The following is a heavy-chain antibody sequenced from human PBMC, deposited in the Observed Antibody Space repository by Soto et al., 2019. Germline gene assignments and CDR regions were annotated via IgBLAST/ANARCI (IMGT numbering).Heavy chain of an antibody. CDR3: AKDDQPITMIVVVIKPGHNAFDI. J-gene: IGHJ3*02. CDR2: IKSKTDGGTT. Sequence: GGSLRLSCAASGFTFSNAWMNWVRQAPGKGLEWVGRIKSKTDGGTTYYADSVKGRFTISRDNSKNTLYLQMNSLRAEDTAVYYCAKDDQPITMIVVVIKPGHNAFDIWGQGTMVTVSS. V-gene: IGHV3-15*07. CDR1: GFTFSNAW. D-gene: IGHD3-22*01.